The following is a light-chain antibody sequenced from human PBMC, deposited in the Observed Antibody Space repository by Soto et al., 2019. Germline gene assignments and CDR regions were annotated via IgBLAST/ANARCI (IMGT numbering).Light chain of an antibody. CDR1: SSDIGAYNY. CDR3: AAWDDSLNGQGV. CDR2: EVS. Sequence: QSALTQPPSASGSPGQSVTISCTGTSSDIGAYNYVSWYQQRPGKAPKLIIYEVSRRPSGVPDRIFGSKSDNTASLTVSGLQAEDEADYYCAAWDDSLNGQGVFGGGTKLTVL. J-gene: IGLJ3*02. V-gene: IGLV2-8*01.